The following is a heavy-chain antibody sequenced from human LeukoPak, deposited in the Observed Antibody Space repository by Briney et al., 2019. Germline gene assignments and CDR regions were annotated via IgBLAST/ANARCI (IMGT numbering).Heavy chain of an antibody. Sequence: PGRSLRLSCAASGFTFSSYGMHWVRQAPGKGLERVAVISYDGSNKYYADSVKGRFTISRDNSKNTLYLQMNSLRAEDTAVYYCAKDTVGAAPYYYYYGMDVWGQGTTVTVSS. CDR1: GFTFSSYG. J-gene: IGHJ6*02. CDR2: ISYDGSNK. D-gene: IGHD1-26*01. V-gene: IGHV3-30*18. CDR3: AKDTVGAAPYYYYYGMDV.